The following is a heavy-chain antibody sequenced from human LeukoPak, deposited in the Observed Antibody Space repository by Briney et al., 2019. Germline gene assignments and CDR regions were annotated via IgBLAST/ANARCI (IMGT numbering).Heavy chain of an antibody. CDR1: GFTFDDYA. V-gene: IGHV3-9*01. J-gene: IGHJ6*02. Sequence: GGSLRLSCAASGFTFDDYAMHWVRQAPGKGLEWVSGTSWNSGSIGYADSVKGRFTISRDNSKNTLYLQMNSLKTEDTAVYYCTRHSDKYCSGSNCYVNNFYGLDVWGQGTTVTVSS. CDR3: TRHSDKYCSGSNCYVNNFYGLDV. CDR2: TSWNSGSI. D-gene: IGHD2-15*01.